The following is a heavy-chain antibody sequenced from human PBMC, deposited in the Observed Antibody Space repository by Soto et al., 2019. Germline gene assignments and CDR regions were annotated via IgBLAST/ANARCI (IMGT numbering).Heavy chain of an antibody. D-gene: IGHD6-19*01. J-gene: IGHJ4*02. CDR2: VSHDGRNT. CDR3: AKGGRQWLVTSDFNC. CDR1: GFTFSDYA. V-gene: IGHV3-30*18. Sequence: VQLVESGGGVVQPGRSLRLSCAASGFTFSDYAMHWVRQAPGKGLEWVAVVSHDGRNTHYADSVKGRFTISRDSSKNTGSLEMTSLRAEDTAVCYCAKGGRQWLVTSDFNCWGQGALVTVSS.